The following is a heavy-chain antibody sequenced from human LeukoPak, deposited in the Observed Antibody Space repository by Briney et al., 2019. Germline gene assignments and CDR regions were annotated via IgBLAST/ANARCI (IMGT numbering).Heavy chain of an antibody. Sequence: PGGSLRLSCSPSGFSFSDYDMNWVRQAPGKGLEWVSAISGRSSHIYYGESVKGRFTISRDNAKNSLYLQMDSLGVEDTAVYYCGRAFPPLRTSSAGDLWGQGTLVIVSS. CDR2: ISGRSSHI. V-gene: IGHV3-21*01. CDR3: GRAFPPLRTSSAGDL. D-gene: IGHD3-16*01. J-gene: IGHJ1*01. CDR1: GFSFSDYD.